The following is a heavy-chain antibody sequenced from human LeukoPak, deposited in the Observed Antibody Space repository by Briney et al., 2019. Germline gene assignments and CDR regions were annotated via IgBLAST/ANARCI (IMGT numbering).Heavy chain of an antibody. CDR1: GFTFSDYY. D-gene: IGHD6-13*01. V-gene: IGHV3-11*04. CDR3: ARDALRPAGIAAAGTWDY. CDR2: ISSSGSTI. J-gene: IGHJ4*02. Sequence: PGGSLRLTCAASGFTFSDYYMSWIRQAPGKGLEWVSYISSSGSTIYYADSVKGRFTISRDNAKNSLYLQMNSLRAEDTAVYYCARDALRPAGIAAAGTWDYWGQGTLVTVSS.